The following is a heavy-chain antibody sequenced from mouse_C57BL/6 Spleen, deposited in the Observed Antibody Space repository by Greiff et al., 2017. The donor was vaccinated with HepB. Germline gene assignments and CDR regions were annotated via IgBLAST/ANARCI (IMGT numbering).Heavy chain of an antibody. J-gene: IGHJ4*01. CDR1: GYTFTSYT. V-gene: IGHV1-4*01. CDR3: ATIYDGYSYAMDY. Sequence: VQLQESGAELARPGASVKMSCKASGYTFTSYTMHWVKQRPGQGLEWIGYINPSSGYTKYNQKFKDKATLTADKSSSTAYMQLSSLTSEDSAVYYCATIYDGYSYAMDYWGQGTSVTVSS. CDR2: INPSSGYT. D-gene: IGHD2-3*01.